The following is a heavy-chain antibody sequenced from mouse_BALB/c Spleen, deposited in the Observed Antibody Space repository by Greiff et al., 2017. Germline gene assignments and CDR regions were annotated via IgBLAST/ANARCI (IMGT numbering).Heavy chain of an antibody. CDR2: INPYNGAT. J-gene: IGHJ3*01. CDR1: GYSFTGYY. CDR3: ARDDYDWFAY. D-gene: IGHD2-4*01. Sequence: EVKLVESGPELVKPGASVKISCKASGYSFTGYYMHWVKQSHVKSLEWIGRINPYNGATSYNQNFKDKASLTVDKSSSTAYMELHSLTSEDSAVYYCARDDYDWFAYWGQGTLVTVSA. V-gene: IGHV1-31*01.